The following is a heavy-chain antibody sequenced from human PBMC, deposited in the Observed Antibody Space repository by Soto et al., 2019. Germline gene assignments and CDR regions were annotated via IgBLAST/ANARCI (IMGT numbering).Heavy chain of an antibody. CDR2: ISGSGGST. D-gene: IGHD6-13*01. V-gene: IGHV3-23*01. CDR3: AKVVAPSYSSSWYDGDAFDI. Sequence: EVQLLESGGGLVQPGGSLRLSCAASGFTFSSYAMSWVRQAPGKGLEWVSAISGSGGSTYYADSVKGRFTISRDNSKNTLYRQMNSLRAEDTAVYYCAKVVAPSYSSSWYDGDAFDIWGQGTMVTVSS. CDR1: GFTFSSYA. J-gene: IGHJ3*02.